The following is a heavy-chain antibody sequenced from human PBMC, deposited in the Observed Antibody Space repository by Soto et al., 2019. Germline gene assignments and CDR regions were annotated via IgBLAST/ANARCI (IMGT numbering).Heavy chain of an antibody. Sequence: PSETLSLTCTVSGGSISSGGYYWSWIRQHPGKGLEWIGYIYYSGSTCYNPSLKSRVTISVDTSKNQFSLKLSSVTAADTAVYYCARGPLMTIFGVVSGAPGIWGQGTLVTVSS. CDR2: IYYSGST. V-gene: IGHV4-31*03. CDR3: ARGPLMTIFGVVSGAPGI. J-gene: IGHJ4*02. CDR1: GGSISSGGYY. D-gene: IGHD3-3*01.